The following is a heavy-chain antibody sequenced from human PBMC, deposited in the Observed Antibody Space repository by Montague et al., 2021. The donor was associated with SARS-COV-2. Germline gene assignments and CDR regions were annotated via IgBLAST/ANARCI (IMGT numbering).Heavy chain of an antibody. J-gene: IGHJ6*02. D-gene: IGHD1-14*01. CDR1: SGSVYGHY. CDR2: IFYTGAT. Sequence: SETLSLTCTVSSGSVYGHYLAWIRQPPGKGLECIAYIFYTGATYYNPSLESRVSISMDTSKNQLSLKLSSVTAADTAVYFCARSPYRTTYLNGMDVWGQGTTVTVSS. CDR3: ARSPYRTTYLNGMDV. V-gene: IGHV4-59*08.